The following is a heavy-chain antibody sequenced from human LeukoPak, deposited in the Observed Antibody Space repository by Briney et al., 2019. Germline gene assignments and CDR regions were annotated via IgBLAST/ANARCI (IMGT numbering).Heavy chain of an antibody. CDR3: ATGSGSYYGGWFDP. CDR1: GGSISSSSYY. D-gene: IGHD1-26*01. Sequence: SETLSLTCTVSGGSISSSSYYWGWIRQPPGKGLEWIGSIYYSGSTYYNPSLKSRVTISVDTSKNQFSLKLSSVTAADTAVYYCATGSGSYYGGWFDPWGQGTLVTVSS. V-gene: IGHV4-39*07. CDR2: IYYSGST. J-gene: IGHJ5*02.